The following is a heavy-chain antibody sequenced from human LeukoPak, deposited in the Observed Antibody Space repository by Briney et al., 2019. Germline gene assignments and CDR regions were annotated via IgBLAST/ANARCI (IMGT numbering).Heavy chain of an antibody. Sequence: SETLSLTCTVSGGSISGRSYYWGWIRQPPGKGLEWIGTIYYSGSTYYSPSLKSRVTISVDTSKNHFSLKLSSVTAADTAVYYCARGDNWNYVSWFDPWGQGTLVTVSS. D-gene: IGHD1-7*01. CDR1: GGSISGRSYY. J-gene: IGHJ5*02. CDR3: ARGDNWNYVSWFDP. CDR2: IYYSGST. V-gene: IGHV4-39*07.